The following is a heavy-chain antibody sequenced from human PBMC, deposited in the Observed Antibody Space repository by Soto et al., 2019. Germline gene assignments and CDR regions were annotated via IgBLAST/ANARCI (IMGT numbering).Heavy chain of an antibody. CDR2: FDPEDGET. D-gene: IGHD3-10*01. V-gene: IGHV1-24*01. Sequence: SVKVSCKVSGYTLTELSMHWVRQAPGKGLEWMGGFDPEDGETIYAQKFQGRVTMTEDTSTDTAYMELSSLRSEDTAVYYCADSPLYYGSGSSDYWGQGTMVTLSA. J-gene: IGHJ4*02. CDR1: GYTLTELS. CDR3: ADSPLYYGSGSSDY.